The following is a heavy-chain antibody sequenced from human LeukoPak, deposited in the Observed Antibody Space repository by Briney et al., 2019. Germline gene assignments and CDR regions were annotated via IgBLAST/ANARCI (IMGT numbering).Heavy chain of an antibody. CDR2: IYTSGST. Sequence: SETLSLTCTVSGGSISSGSYYWSWIRQPAGKGLEWIGRIYTSGSTNYNPSFKSRVTISVDTSKNQFSLKLSSVTAADTAVYYCAREAYDYGDYWGQGTLVTVSS. V-gene: IGHV4-61*02. J-gene: IGHJ4*02. CDR1: GGSISSGSYY. CDR3: AREAYDYGDY. D-gene: IGHD2-21*01.